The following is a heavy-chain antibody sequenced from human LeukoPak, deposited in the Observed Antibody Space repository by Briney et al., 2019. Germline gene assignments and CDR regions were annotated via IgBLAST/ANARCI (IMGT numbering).Heavy chain of an antibody. CDR1: GFTFSSYA. Sequence: GGSLRLSCAASGFTFSSYAMSWVRQAPGKGLEWVSAISGSGGSTYYADSVKGRFTISRDNSKNTLYLQMNSLRAEDTAVYYCAKRPGRYCSSTSCPYYMDVWGKGTTVTVSS. CDR2: ISGSGGST. CDR3: AKRPGRYCSSTSCPYYMDV. V-gene: IGHV3-23*01. D-gene: IGHD2-2*01. J-gene: IGHJ6*03.